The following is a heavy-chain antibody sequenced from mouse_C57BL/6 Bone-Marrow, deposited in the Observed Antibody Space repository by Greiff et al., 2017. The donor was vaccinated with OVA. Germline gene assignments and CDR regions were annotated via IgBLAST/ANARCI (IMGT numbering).Heavy chain of an antibody. J-gene: IGHJ2*01. CDR3: ARRWCFNY. Sequence: VQLQQPGAELVRPGTSVKLSCKASGYTFTSYWMHWVKQRPGQGLEWIGVIDPSDSYTNYNQKFKGKATLTVDTSSSTAYMQLSSLTSEDSAVYYCARRWCFNYWGQGTTLTVSS. CDR2: IDPSDSYT. D-gene: IGHD1-1*02. CDR1: GYTFTSYW. V-gene: IGHV1-59*01.